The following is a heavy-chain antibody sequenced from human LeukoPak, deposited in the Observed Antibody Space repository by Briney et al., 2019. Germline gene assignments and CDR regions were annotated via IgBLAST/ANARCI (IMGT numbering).Heavy chain of an antibody. D-gene: IGHD5-12*01. CDR1: GGTFSSYA. CDR2: IIPIFGTA. V-gene: IGHV1-69*13. CDR3: ARSSLSGLYYYYYMDV. Sequence: ASVTVSCKASGGTFSSYAISWVRQAPGQGLEWMGGIIPIFGTANYAQKFQGRVTITADESTSTAYMELSSLRSEDTAVYYCARSSLSGLYYYYYMDVWGKGTTVTISS. J-gene: IGHJ6*03.